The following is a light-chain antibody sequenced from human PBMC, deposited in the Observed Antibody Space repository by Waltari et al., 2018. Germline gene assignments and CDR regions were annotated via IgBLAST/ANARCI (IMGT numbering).Light chain of an antibody. CDR2: GAS. CDR1: ESISSS. V-gene: IGKV3D-15*01. J-gene: IGKJ1*01. CDR3: LQRSNWPHGT. Sequence: EIVMTQSPATLSLSPGERATLSCRASESISSSLAWYQFKPGQAPRLLIYGASSRATGIPDRFSGSGSVTDFTLTISSLEPEDVGIYYGLQRSNWPHGTFGQGTKVEI.